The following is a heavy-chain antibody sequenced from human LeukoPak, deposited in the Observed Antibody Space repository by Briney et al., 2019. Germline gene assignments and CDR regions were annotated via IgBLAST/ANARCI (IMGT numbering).Heavy chain of an antibody. CDR3: ARDIRQGLYYYYYGMDV. CDR2: ISYDGSNK. V-gene: IGHV3-30*04. CDR1: GFTFSSYA. D-gene: IGHD2-21*01. Sequence: PGRSLRLSCAASGFTFSSYAMHWVRQAPGKGLEWVAVISYDGSNKYYADSVKGRFTISRDNSKNTLYLQMNSLRAEDTAVYYCARDIRQGLYYYYYGMDVWGQGTTVTVSS. J-gene: IGHJ6*02.